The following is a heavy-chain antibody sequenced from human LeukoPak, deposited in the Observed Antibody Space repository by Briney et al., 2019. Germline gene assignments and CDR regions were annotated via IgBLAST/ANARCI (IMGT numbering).Heavy chain of an antibody. J-gene: IGHJ6*02. CDR1: GGSISSSGYY. CDR2: ISYSGST. V-gene: IGHV4-39*07. D-gene: IGHD1-1*01. Sequence: SETLSLTCTVSGGSISSSGYYWGWIRQSPGKGLEWMGSISYSGSTYYHPSLKSRVTMSVDTSKNQFSLKLSSVTAADTAVYYCALVKATGVHGMDVWGQGTTVTVSS. CDR3: ALVKATGVHGMDV.